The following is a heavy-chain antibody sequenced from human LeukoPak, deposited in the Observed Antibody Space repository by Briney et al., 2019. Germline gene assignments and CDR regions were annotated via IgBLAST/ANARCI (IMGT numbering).Heavy chain of an antibody. Sequence: ASVKVSCKASGYTFTGYYMHWVRQAPGKGLEWMGWINPNSGGTNYAQKFQGRVTMTRDTSISTAYMDLSRLRSDDTAVYYCARVSTGTTFFDYWGQGTLVTVSS. J-gene: IGHJ4*02. V-gene: IGHV1-2*02. CDR2: INPNSGGT. CDR1: GYTFTGYY. D-gene: IGHD1-7*01. CDR3: ARVSTGTTFFDY.